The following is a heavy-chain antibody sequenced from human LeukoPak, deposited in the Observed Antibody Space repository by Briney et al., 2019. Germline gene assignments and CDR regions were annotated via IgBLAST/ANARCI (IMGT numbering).Heavy chain of an antibody. D-gene: IGHD1-1*01. Sequence: GGSLRLSCAASGFTFSSYGMHWVRQAPGKGLEWVADIWYDGSNKYYADSVKGRFTFSRDNAKNTLYLQMNCLGAEDTAVYYCAIDMGPCGVLDYWGQGTLVTVSS. CDR2: IWYDGSNK. CDR3: AIDMGPCGVLDY. J-gene: IGHJ4*02. CDR1: GFTFSSYG. V-gene: IGHV3-33*01.